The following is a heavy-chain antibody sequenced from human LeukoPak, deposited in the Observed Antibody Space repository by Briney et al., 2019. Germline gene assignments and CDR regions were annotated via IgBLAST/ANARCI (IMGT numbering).Heavy chain of an antibody. CDR3: ARGDYLAWFDP. Sequence: GGSLRLSCAASGFTVSSNYMSWVRQAPGKGLDWVSVIYSGGITYYADSVKGRFTISRDNSKNTLYLQMSSLRAEDTAVYYCARGDYLAWFDPWGQGTLVTVSS. D-gene: IGHD3-16*01. V-gene: IGHV3-53*01. J-gene: IGHJ5*02. CDR1: GFTVSSNY. CDR2: IYSGGIT.